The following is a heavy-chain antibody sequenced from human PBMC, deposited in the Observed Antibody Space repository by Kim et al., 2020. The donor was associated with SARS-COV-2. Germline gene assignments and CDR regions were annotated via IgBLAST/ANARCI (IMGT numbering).Heavy chain of an antibody. J-gene: IGHJ2*01. CDR2: INSDGSST. CDR3: ARESGLRFLEWSPPLYWYFDL. Sequence: GSLRLSCAASGFTFSSYWMHWVRQAPGKGLVWVSRINSDGSSTSYADSVKGRFTISRDNAKNTLYLQMNSLRAEDTAVYYCARESGLRFLEWSPPLYWYFDLWGRGTLVTVSS. CDR1: GFTFSSYW. V-gene: IGHV3-74*01. D-gene: IGHD3-3*01.